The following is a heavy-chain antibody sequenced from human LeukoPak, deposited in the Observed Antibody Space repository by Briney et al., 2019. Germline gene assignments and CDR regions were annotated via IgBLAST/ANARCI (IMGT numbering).Heavy chain of an antibody. J-gene: IGHJ4*02. D-gene: IGHD3-16*01. CDR3: ARDGGWGYYDL. CDR2: IDKHGNGK. CDR1: GFTFSIAW. Sequence: PGGSLRLSCVASGFTFSIAWVTWVRQAPGKGLEWVANIDKHGNGKYYVDSVRGRFAVSRDYANNPVFLQMSSLRAEDTAVYYCARDGGWGYYDLWGQGTPVTVSS. V-gene: IGHV3-7*01.